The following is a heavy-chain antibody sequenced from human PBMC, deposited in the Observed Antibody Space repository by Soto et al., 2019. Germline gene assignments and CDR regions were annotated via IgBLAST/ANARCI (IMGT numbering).Heavy chain of an antibody. CDR3: ATDPVAVTGSFIDS. D-gene: IGHD2-21*02. CDR2: ISYDGLET. CDR1: GFSFSAYA. J-gene: IGHJ4*02. V-gene: IGHV3-30-3*01. Sequence: GWSLRLSCAASGFSFSAYACHWVLQAPGKGLEWLSVISYDGLETHYADSAKGRFIISRDSSKKTAYLQMNSLRGDDTAVYFRATDPVAVTGSFIDSWGQGALVTVSS.